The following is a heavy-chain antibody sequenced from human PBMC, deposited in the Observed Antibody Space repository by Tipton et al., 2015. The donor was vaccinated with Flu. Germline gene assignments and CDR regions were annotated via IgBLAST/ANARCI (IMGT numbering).Heavy chain of an antibody. D-gene: IGHD3-10*01. Sequence: TLSLTCTVSGGSIRGYYWNWIRQFPGKGLEWIGFVYYTGSTNYKSSLKSRVTISTDTSTNQVSLKLSSVTAADTAVYYCATYYYGSGTQSAFDYWGQGTLGTVSS. CDR1: GGSIRGYY. CDR2: VYYTGST. J-gene: IGHJ4*02. V-gene: IGHV4-59*08. CDR3: ATYYYGSGTQSAFDY.